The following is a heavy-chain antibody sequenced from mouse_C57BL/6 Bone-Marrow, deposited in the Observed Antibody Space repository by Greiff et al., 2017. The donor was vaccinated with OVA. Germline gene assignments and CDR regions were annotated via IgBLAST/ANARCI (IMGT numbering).Heavy chain of an antibody. Sequence: EVNVVESGGGLVKPGGSLKLSCAASGFTLSDYGMHWVRQAPEKGLEWVAYISSGSSTIYYADTVKGRFTISRDNAKNTLFLQMTSLRSEDTAMYYCARGGFDYWGQGTTLTVSS. CDR1: GFTLSDYG. J-gene: IGHJ2*01. CDR2: ISSGSSTI. V-gene: IGHV5-17*01. CDR3: ARGGFDY.